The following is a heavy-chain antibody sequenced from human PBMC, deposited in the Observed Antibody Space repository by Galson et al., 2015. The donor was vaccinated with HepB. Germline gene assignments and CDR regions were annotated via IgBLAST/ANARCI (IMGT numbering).Heavy chain of an antibody. CDR3: AREVRPSFLHRVRAPRNAQYYYYYGMDV. CDR1: GFTFSSYS. CDR2: ISSSSSYI. V-gene: IGHV3-21*01. Sequence: SLRLSCAASGFTFSSYSMNWVRQAPGKGLEWVSSISSSSSYIYYADSVKGRFTISRDNAKNSLYLQMNSLRAEDTAVYYCAREVRPSFLHRVRAPRNAQYYYYYGMDVWGQGTTVTVSS. J-gene: IGHJ6*02. D-gene: IGHD3-16*02.